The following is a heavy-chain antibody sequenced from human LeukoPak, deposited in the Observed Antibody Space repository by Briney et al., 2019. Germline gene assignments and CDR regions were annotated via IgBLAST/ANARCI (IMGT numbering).Heavy chain of an antibody. J-gene: IGHJ4*02. CDR2: INPNSGGT. Sequence: ASVKVSCKASGYTFTDHYLHWLRQAPGQGLEWMGWINPNSGGTNYAQKFQGRVTMTRDTSISTAYMELSRLRSDDTAVYYCARAHGDYFDYWGQGTLVTVSS. D-gene: IGHD4-17*01. V-gene: IGHV1-2*02. CDR1: GYTFTDHY. CDR3: ARAHGDYFDY.